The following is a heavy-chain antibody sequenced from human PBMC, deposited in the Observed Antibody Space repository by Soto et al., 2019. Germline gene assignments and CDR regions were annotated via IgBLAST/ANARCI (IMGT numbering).Heavy chain of an antibody. V-gene: IGHV3-74*01. Sequence: EVQLVESRGGLVQPGGSLRLSCAASGFTFSSYWMHWVRQAPGKGLVWVSRINSDGSSTSYADSVKGRFTISRDNAKNTLYLQMNSLRAEDTAVYYCAREGLWFGVYGMDVWGQGTTVTVSS. J-gene: IGHJ6*02. CDR1: GFTFSSYW. CDR2: INSDGSST. D-gene: IGHD3-10*01. CDR3: AREGLWFGVYGMDV.